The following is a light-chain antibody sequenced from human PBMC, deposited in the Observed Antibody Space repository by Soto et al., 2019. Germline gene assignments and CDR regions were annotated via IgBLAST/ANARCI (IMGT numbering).Light chain of an antibody. CDR3: QHRHN. CDR1: QSVSRD. V-gene: IGKV3-11*01. J-gene: IGKJ3*01. Sequence: DIVLTQSPATLSLSPGEKATLSCRASQSVSRDFAWSQQKPGQAPRLLIYDASNRATGIPARFSGSGSGTDFTLTINSLQPEDFAVYYCQHRHNFGPGTKVDFK. CDR2: DAS.